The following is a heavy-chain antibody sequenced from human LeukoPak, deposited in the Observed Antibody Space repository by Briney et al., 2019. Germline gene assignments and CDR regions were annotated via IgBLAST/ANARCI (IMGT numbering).Heavy chain of an antibody. CDR2: INPNSGGT. CDR1: GYTFTGYY. V-gene: IGHV1-2*02. J-gene: IGHJ3*02. D-gene: IGHD3-22*01. Sequence: ASVKVSCKASGYTFTGYYMHWVRQAPGQGLEWMGWINPNSGGTNYAQKFQGRVTMTRDTSISTAYMELSRLRSDDTAVYYCARDRLGDYYDSSGYSHAFDIWGQGTMVTVSS. CDR3: ARDRLGDYYDSSGYSHAFDI.